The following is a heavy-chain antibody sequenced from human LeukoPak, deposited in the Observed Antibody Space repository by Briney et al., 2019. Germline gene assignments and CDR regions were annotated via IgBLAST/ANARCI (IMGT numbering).Heavy chain of an antibody. CDR2: IWYDGSNK. V-gene: IGHV3-33*08. D-gene: IGHD1-26*01. Sequence: GGSLRLSCAASGFTFSSYAMSWVRQAPGKGLEWVAVIWYDGSNKYYADSVKGRFTISRDNSKNTLYLQMNSLRAEDTAVYYCARGVGLYYYYYYGMDVWGQGTTVTVSS. CDR3: ARGVGLYYYYYYGMDV. CDR1: GFTFSSYA. J-gene: IGHJ6*02.